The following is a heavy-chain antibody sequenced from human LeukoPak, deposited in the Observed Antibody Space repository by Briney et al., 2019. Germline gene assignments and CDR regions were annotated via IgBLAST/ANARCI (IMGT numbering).Heavy chain of an antibody. J-gene: IGHJ4*02. CDR2: INPKSGGT. CDR3: ARDRVSMIRGIIITGWGDY. CDR1: GYTFTGYF. Sequence: ASVNVSCKASGYTFTGYFLHWVRQAPGQGLEWMGWINPKSGGTNYAQKFQGRVTMTRDTSISTAYMELSRLRSDDTAVYYCARDRVSMIRGIIITGWGDYWGQGALVTVSS. D-gene: IGHD3-10*01. V-gene: IGHV1-2*02.